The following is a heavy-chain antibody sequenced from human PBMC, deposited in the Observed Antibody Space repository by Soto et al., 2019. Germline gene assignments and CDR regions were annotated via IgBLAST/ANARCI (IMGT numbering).Heavy chain of an antibody. CDR3: ARDEVPDVQNDAFDI. Sequence: VASVKVSCKASGYAFTTYHMHWVRQAPGQGLEWMGMIDPSDGTTTYAQKSQGRVTMTRDTATSTVYMELSSLRSEDTAVYYCARDEVPDVQNDAFDIWGQGTMVTVSS. V-gene: IGHV1-46*04. CDR2: IDPSDGTT. J-gene: IGHJ3*02. CDR1: GYAFTTYH.